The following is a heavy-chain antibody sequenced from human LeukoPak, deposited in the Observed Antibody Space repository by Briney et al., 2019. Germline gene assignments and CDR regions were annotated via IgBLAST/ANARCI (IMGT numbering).Heavy chain of an antibody. CDR1: GYTFTDYY. D-gene: IGHD3-22*01. Sequence: GASVKVSCKASGYTFTDYYMRWVRQAPGQGLEWMGWINPSSGGTNYAQKFQGRVTVTRDTSISTAYMDLSRLRSDDTAVYYCARAGVWDYSDSSGYHNAAFDIWGQGTMVTVSS. J-gene: IGHJ3*02. V-gene: IGHV1-2*02. CDR3: ARAGVWDYSDSSGYHNAAFDI. CDR2: INPSSGGT.